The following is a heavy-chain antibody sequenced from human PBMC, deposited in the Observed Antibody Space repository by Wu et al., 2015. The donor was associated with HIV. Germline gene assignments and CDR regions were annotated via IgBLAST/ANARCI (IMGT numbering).Heavy chain of an antibody. J-gene: IGHJ3*02. CDR3: ARDRAYSSWYLTEDFDI. Sequence: QVQLLQSGAEVKKPGASVKVSCKTSGYGFSSYDINWVRQATGQGLEWMGWMNPKSGNTGYAQKVQGRVIVTTDTSTSTAYMELRSLRSDDTAVYYCARDRAYSSWYLTEDFDIWGQGTMVTVSS. D-gene: IGHD6-13*01. V-gene: IGHV1-18*01. CDR1: GYGFSSYD. CDR2: MNPKSGNT.